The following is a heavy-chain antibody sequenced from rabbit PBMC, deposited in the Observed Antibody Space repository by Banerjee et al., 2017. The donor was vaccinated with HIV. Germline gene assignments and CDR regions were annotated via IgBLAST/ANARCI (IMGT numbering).Heavy chain of an antibody. V-gene: IGHV1S40*01. J-gene: IGHJ4*01. CDR3: ARDLAGVIGWNFNL. Sequence: QSLEESRGDLVKPGAFLTLTCTASGLDFSSDYDMCRVRQAPGKGLEWIACIWIGSSDSTYYASWAKGRFTISKTSSTTVTLQMTSLTAADTATYFCARDLAGVIGWNFNLWGPGTLVTVS. CDR1: GLDFSSDYD. D-gene: IGHD4-1*01. CDR2: IWIGSSDST.